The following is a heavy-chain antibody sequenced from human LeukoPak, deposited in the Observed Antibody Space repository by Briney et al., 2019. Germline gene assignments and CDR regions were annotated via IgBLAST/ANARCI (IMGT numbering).Heavy chain of an antibody. J-gene: IGHJ4*02. V-gene: IGHV3-23*01. CDR3: AKEKQRNFDY. CDR1: GFTFSSYA. CDR2: ISGSGAGP. D-gene: IGHD6-13*01. Sequence: PGGSLRLSCAASGFTFSSYAMSWVRQAPGKGLEWVSGISGSGAGPYYGDSVQGRFTISRDNSKNTLYLQMSSLRAEDTAVYYCAKEKQRNFDYWGQGTLVTVSS.